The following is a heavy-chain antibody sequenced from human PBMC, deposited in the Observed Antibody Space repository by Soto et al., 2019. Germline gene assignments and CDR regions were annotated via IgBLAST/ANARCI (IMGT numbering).Heavy chain of an antibody. CDR3: AEPGPYDRSVYYN. D-gene: IGHD3-22*01. J-gene: IGHJ3*01. V-gene: IGHV1-46*01. CDR1: GYTFTSYY. CDR2: INPSGGST. Sequence: SVKVSCKASGYTFTSYYMHWVRQAPGQGLEWMGIINPSGGSTSYAQKFQGRVTMTRDTSTSTVYMELSSLRSEDTAVYYCAEPGPYDRSVYYNWGQGTMVTVSS.